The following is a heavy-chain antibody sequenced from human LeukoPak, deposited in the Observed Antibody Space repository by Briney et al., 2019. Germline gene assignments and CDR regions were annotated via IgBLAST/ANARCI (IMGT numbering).Heavy chain of an antibody. D-gene: IGHD5-24*01. CDR2: ISGNGVST. Sequence: GGSLRLSCAVSGLTFSTHAMNWVRQAPGKGLEWVSSISGNGVSTYYADPVKGRFTISRDNSKNTLYLHMNSLRAEDTAVYYCAKEREMATRYYFDYWGQGTLVTVSS. CDR3: AKEREMATRYYFDY. J-gene: IGHJ4*02. CDR1: GLTFSTHA. V-gene: IGHV3-23*01.